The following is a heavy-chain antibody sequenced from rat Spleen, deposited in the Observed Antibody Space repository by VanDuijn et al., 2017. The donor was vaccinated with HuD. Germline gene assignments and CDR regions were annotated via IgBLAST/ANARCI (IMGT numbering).Heavy chain of an antibody. V-gene: IGHV5-25*01. CDR2: ISSGGGGT. J-gene: IGHJ2*01. D-gene: IGHD3-8*01. CDR1: GFTFSNYD. CDR3: EILAIPPFDY. Sequence: EVQLVESGGGLVQPGRSMKLSCAASGFTFSNYDMAWVRQAPTKGLEWVASISSGGGGTYYPDSVKGRFTISRDNAKSTLYLQMDSLRSEETASYYFEILAIPPFDYWGQGVMVTVSS.